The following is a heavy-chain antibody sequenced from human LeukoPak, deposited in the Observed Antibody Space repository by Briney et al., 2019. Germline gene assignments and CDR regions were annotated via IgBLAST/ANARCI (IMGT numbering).Heavy chain of an antibody. CDR1: GGSISSYY. Sequence: PPETLSLTCTVSGGSISSYYWSWIRQPPGKGLEWIGYIYHSGSTKYNPSLKSRVTISVDTSKNQFSLKMSSVTAADTAVYYCARFLYYYDSSGYYFDYWGQGTLVTVSS. V-gene: IGHV4-59*01. J-gene: IGHJ4*02. CDR2: IYHSGST. CDR3: ARFLYYYDSSGYYFDY. D-gene: IGHD3-22*01.